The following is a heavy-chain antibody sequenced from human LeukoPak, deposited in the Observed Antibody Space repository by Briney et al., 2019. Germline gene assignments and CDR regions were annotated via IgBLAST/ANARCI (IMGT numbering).Heavy chain of an antibody. D-gene: IGHD2-2*03. Sequence: GGSLRLSCAASGFTFSSYGMHWVRQAPGKGLEWVAVIWYDGSNKYYADSVKGRFTISRDNSKNTLYLQMNSLRAEDTAVYYCARDSLGIVVVPAALYYFDYWGQGTLVTVSS. V-gene: IGHV3-33*01. CDR3: ARDSLGIVVVPAALYYFDY. J-gene: IGHJ4*02. CDR1: GFTFSSYG. CDR2: IWYDGSNK.